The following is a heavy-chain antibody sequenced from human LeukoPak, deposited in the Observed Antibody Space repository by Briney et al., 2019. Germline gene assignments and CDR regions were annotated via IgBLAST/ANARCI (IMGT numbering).Heavy chain of an antibody. CDR1: GYTFTSYG. D-gene: IGHD2-21*02. V-gene: IGHV1-18*01. J-gene: IGHJ4*02. CDR2: ISAYNGNT. CDR3: ARASTTEYCGGDCYLYYFDY. Sequence: ASAKVSCKASGYTFTSYGISWVRQAPGQGLEWMGWISAYNGNTNYAQKLQGRVTMTTDTSTSTAYMELRSLRSDDTAVYYCARASTTEYCGGDCYLYYFDYWGQGTLVTVSS.